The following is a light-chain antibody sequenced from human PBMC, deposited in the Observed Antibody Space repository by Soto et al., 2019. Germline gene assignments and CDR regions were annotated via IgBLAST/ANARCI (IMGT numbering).Light chain of an antibody. CDR2: EVS. CDR1: SSDVGGYNY. J-gene: IGLJ1*01. Sequence: QSALTQPASVSGSPGQSITISCTGTSSDVGGYNYVSWYQQHPGKAPKLMIYEVSNRPSGVPNRFSGSKSGNTASLTVSGLQAEDEADYYCCSYTSSSTLVFGTGTKVTVL. V-gene: IGLV2-14*01. CDR3: CSYTSSSTLV.